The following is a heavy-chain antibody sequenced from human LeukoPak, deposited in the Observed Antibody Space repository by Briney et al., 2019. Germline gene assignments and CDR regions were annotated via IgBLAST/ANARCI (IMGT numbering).Heavy chain of an antibody. CDR3: ARSLFRFLEWSYRSYYYYYMDV. J-gene: IGHJ6*03. CDR2: FDPEDGET. D-gene: IGHD3-3*01. Sequence: GASVKVSCKVSGYTLTELSMHWERQSPGKGLEWMGGFDPEDGETIYAQKFQGRVTITADKSTSTAYMELSSLRSEDTAVYFCARSLFRFLEWSYRSYYYYYMDVWGKGTTVTVSS. CDR1: GYTLTELS. V-gene: IGHV1-24*01.